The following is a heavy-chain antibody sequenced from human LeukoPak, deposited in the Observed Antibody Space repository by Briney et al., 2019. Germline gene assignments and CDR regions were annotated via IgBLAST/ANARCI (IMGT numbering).Heavy chain of an antibody. CDR3: ARDLQRGDLYSGSWYYFDY. Sequence: GGSLRLSCAASGFTFSSYGMHWVRHAPGEGLVWVSRISSDGITTTYADSVKGRFTISRDNAKNTLYLQMNSLRVEDTAVYYCARDLQRGDLYSGSWYYFDYWGQGTLVTVSS. V-gene: IGHV3-74*01. J-gene: IGHJ4*02. CDR1: GFTFSSYG. CDR2: ISSDGITT. D-gene: IGHD6-13*01.